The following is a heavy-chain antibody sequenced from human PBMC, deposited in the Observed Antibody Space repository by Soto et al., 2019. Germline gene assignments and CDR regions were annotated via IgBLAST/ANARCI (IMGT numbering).Heavy chain of an antibody. J-gene: IGHJ3*02. CDR3: ARETKTGRDAFDI. CDR2: INPNSGGT. V-gene: IGHV1-2*04. D-gene: IGHD1-1*01. Sequence: RASVKVSCKASGYTFTGYYMHWVRQAPGQGLEWMGWINPNSGGTNYAQKFQGWVTMTRDTSISTAYMELSRLRSDDTAVYYCARETKTGRDAFDIWGQGTMVTVSS. CDR1: GYTFTGYY.